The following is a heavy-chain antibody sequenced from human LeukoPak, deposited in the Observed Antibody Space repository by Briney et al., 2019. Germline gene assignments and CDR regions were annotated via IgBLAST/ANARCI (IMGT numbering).Heavy chain of an antibody. J-gene: IGHJ4*02. CDR2: IYSGGST. CDR3: ARERPGEGREYYFDY. V-gene: IGHV3-53*01. D-gene: IGHD3-10*01. Sequence: GGSLRLSCAASGFTVSSNYMSWVRQAPGKGLEWVSVIYSGGSTYYADSVKGRFTISRDKSKNTLYLQMNSLRVEDTAVYYCARERPGEGREYYFDYWGQGTLVTVSS. CDR1: GFTVSSNY.